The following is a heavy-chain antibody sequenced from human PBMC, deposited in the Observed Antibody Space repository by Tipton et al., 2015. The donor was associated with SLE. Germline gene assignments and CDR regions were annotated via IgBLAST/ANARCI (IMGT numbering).Heavy chain of an antibody. V-gene: IGHV4-38-2*01. J-gene: IGHJ4*02. Sequence: TLSLTCSVSGYSISSGYRWGWIRQSPGKGLEWIGSVYYTGTTFYNPSLESRVTVSLDTSRNRFSLRLRSVTAADTAVYYCASSPGVTLFRVVTYFDLWGQGILVTVSS. D-gene: IGHD3-3*01. CDR1: GYSISSGYR. CDR2: VYYTGTT. CDR3: ASSPGVTLFRVVTYFDL.